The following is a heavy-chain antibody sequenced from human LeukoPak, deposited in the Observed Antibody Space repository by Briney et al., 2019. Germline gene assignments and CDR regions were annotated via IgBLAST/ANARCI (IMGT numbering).Heavy chain of an antibody. V-gene: IGHV3-23*01. J-gene: IGHJ3*02. CDR1: GFTFSIYP. CDR3: AKDSVRGYSGYGDDGFDI. D-gene: IGHD5-12*01. CDR2: ISGGGDST. Sequence: GGSLRLSCAASGFTFSIYPISWVRQAPGKGLEWVSAISGGGDSTYYADSVKGRFTISRDNSKNTLYLQMNSLRAEDTALYYCAKDSVRGYSGYGDDGFDIWGQGTMVTVSS.